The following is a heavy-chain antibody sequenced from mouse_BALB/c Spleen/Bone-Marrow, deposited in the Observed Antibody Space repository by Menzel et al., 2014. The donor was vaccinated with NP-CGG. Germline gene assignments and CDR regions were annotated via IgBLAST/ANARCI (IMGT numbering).Heavy chain of an antibody. V-gene: IGHV1-11*01. Sequence: VQLVESGAELASPGASVTLSCKASGYTFTDHIMNWVKKMPGQGLEWIGMIYPVSGETNYNQKFIGKATFSVDRSSSTVYMVLNSLTSEDTAVYYCGRGEFFDYWGQGTTLTVSS. CDR3: GRGEFFDY. CDR1: GYTFTDHI. J-gene: IGHJ2*01. CDR2: IYPVSGET.